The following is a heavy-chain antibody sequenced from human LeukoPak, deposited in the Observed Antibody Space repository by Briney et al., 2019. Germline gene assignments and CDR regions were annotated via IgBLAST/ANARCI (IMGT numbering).Heavy chain of an antibody. CDR1: GYSFTRYW. V-gene: IGHV5-51*01. D-gene: IGHD2-21*02. Sequence: KNGESLKISCKGSGYSFTRYWIGWVRQMPGKGLEWMGIIYPADSDIRYSPSFRGQVTISADKSISTAYLQWSSLKASDTAMYYCARQSGDYSYYYYMDVWGKGTTVTISS. CDR2: IYPADSDI. J-gene: IGHJ6*03. CDR3: ARQSGDYSYYYYMDV.